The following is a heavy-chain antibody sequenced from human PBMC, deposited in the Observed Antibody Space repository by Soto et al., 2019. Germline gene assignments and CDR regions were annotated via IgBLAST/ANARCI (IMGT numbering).Heavy chain of an antibody. J-gene: IGHJ4*02. CDR1: GFTFSNDD. CDR2: ITAGGFNT. D-gene: IGHD5-12*01. CDR3: AKNIGGFSGYANFDY. V-gene: IGHV3-23*01. Sequence: EVQLLESGGDWVQPGGSLRLSCVASGFTFSNDDLSWVRQASGKGLEWVSAITAGGFNTYYADSVKGRFTISRDNSKNTLYLQMNSLRAEDTAVYYCAKNIGGFSGYANFDYWGQGTLVTVSS.